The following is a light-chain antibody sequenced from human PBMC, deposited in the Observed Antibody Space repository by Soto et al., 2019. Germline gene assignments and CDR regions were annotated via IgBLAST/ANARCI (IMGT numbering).Light chain of an antibody. CDR2: EGS. J-gene: IGLJ1*01. CDR1: SSDVGSYNL. V-gene: IGLV2-23*01. Sequence: QSVGTQPASVSWSPGQSITISGTGTSSDVGSYNLVSWYQQHPGKAPKLMIYEGSKRPSGVSNRFSGSKSGNTASLTISGLQAEDEADYYCCSYAGSSTYVFGTGTKVTVL. CDR3: CSYAGSSTYV.